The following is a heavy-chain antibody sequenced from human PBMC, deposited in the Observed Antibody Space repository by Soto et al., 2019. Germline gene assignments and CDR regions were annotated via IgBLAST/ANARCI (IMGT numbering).Heavy chain of an antibody. CDR3: AHIVVADLGYYLDY. D-gene: IGHD5-12*01. CDR2: IYWDDDK. J-gene: IGHJ4*02. Sequence: QITLKESGPTLVKPTQTLTLTCTFSGFSLSSTRMAVGWIRQPPGKALEWLALIYWDDDKRYSPFLKSRLTIAKDTAKDQVVLTMSNMDPVDTDRYNCAHIVVADLGYYLDYWGQGTLVTVSS. V-gene: IGHV2-5*02. CDR1: GFSLSSTRMA.